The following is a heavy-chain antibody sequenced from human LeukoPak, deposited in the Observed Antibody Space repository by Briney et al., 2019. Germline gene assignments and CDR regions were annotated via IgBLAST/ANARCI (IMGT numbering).Heavy chain of an antibody. CDR2: IIPIFGTA. J-gene: IGHJ6*02. Sequence: GASVKVSCTASGGTFSSYANSWVRQAPGQGLEWMGGIIPIFGTASYAQKFQGRVTITADESTSTAYMELSSLRSEDTAVYYCAREGPQKEYSGYDYAHYYYYGMDVWGQGTTVTVSS. V-gene: IGHV1-69*13. CDR3: AREGPQKEYSGYDYAHYYYYGMDV. CDR1: GGTFSSYA. D-gene: IGHD5-12*01.